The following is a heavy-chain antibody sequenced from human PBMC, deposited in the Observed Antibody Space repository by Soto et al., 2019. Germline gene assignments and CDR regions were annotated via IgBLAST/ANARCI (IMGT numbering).Heavy chain of an antibody. J-gene: IGHJ4*02. CDR2: IIPIFGTA. V-gene: IGHV1-69*01. Sequence: QVQLVPSGAEVKKPGSSVKVSCKASGGTFSSYSNNWVRHAPGQGLEWMGEIIPIFGTANYAQKCQGRVTITADESTSTAYMELISLRSEDTAVYYCARDGGRHSGGLDYWGQGTLVTVSS. D-gene: IGHD1-26*01. CDR3: ARDGGRHSGGLDY. CDR1: GGTFSSYS.